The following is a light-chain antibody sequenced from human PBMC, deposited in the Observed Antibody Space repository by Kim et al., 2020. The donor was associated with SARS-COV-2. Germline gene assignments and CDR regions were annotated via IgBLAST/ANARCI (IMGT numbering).Light chain of an antibody. CDR3: QQSYTSPWT. J-gene: IGKJ2*01. Sequence: SASVGDRVTITCRASQSISTYLNWFQQKPGKAPRLLIFAASSLESGVPSRFRGSGSGTAFTLTISSLQPDDFATYSCQQSYTSPWTFGQGTKLEI. CDR1: QSISTY. V-gene: IGKV1-39*01. CDR2: AAS.